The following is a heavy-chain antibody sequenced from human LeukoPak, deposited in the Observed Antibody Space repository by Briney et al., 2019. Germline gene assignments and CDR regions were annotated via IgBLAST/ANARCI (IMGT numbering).Heavy chain of an antibody. D-gene: IGHD5-18*01. CDR1: GGSISGYY. Sequence: SETLSLTCTVSGGSISGYYWSWIWQPPGKGLEWIGYIYYSGSTSYNPSLKSRVTISVDTSKNQFSLRLSSVTAADTAVYYCARADSSGYILTYWSQGTLVTVSP. J-gene: IGHJ4*02. V-gene: IGHV4-59*01. CDR3: ARADSSGYILTY. CDR2: IYYSGST.